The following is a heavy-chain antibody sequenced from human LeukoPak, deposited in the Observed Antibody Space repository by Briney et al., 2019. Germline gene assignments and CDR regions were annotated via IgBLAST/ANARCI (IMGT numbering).Heavy chain of an antibody. J-gene: IGHJ6*02. Sequence: GGSLRLSCSASGFTFSSYGMHWVRQAPGKGLEWVAVIWYDGSNKYYADSVKGRFTISRDNAKNSLYLQMSNLRAEDTAVYFCARGGGLDVWGQGATVTVSS. CDR2: IWYDGSNK. D-gene: IGHD3-16*01. V-gene: IGHV3-33*03. CDR1: GFTFSSYG. CDR3: ARGGGLDV.